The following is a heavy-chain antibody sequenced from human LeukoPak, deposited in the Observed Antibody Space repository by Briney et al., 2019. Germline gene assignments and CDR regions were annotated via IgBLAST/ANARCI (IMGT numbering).Heavy chain of an antibody. Sequence: GGSLRLSCAASGFPFSSYEMNWVRQAPGKGLEWVSYISSSGSTIYYADTVKGRFTISRDNAKNSLYLQMNSLRAEDTAVYYCAREAYYDFWAGGYYYYYMDVWGKGTTVTVSS. CDR2: ISSSGSTI. V-gene: IGHV3-48*03. J-gene: IGHJ6*03. D-gene: IGHD3-3*01. CDR1: GFPFSSYE. CDR3: AREAYYDFWAGGYYYYYMDV.